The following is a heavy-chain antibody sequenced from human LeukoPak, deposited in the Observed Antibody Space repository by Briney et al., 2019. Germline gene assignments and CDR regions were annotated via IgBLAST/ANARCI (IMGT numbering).Heavy chain of an antibody. V-gene: IGHV3-7*01. J-gene: IGHJ6*03. D-gene: IGHD6-13*01. CDR1: GFSFSSYW. CDR2: IKQDGSEK. CDR3: ARSVYSSSWYYNEGDDHYYYMDV. Sequence: HPGGSLRLSCAASGFSFSSYWMSWVRQAPGKGLEWVANIKQDGSEKYYVDSVKGRFTISRDNAKNSLYLQMNSLRAEDTAVYYCARSVYSSSWYYNEGDDHYYYMDVWGKGTTVTVSS.